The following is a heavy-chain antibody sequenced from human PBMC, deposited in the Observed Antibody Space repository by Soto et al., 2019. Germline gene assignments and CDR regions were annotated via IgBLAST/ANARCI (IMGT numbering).Heavy chain of an antibody. D-gene: IGHD3-10*01. V-gene: IGHV4-59*01. CDR2: IYYSGST. CDR1: GASISRYF. Sequence: SETLSLTCSVSGASISRYFWSWIRQPPGKELEWIGNIYYSGSTNYNPSLKSRVTISVDTSKNQFSLKLSSVTAADTAVYYCASGITMVRGSFDPWGQGTLVTVSS. CDR3: ASGITMVRGSFDP. J-gene: IGHJ5*02.